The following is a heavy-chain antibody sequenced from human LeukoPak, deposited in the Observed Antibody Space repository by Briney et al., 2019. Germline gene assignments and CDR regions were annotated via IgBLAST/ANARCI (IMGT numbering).Heavy chain of an antibody. V-gene: IGHV3-66*01. J-gene: IGHJ4*02. Sequence: HAGGSLRLPCAASGFSVNGNYWHWVRQAPGKAPQWISIIYNDGKTRYADSVRGRFTFSRDNSKNTPYLQMDSLRAEDTAVYYCAGGDYPLSYWGQGSLVTVSS. CDR3: AGGDYPLSY. CDR1: GFSVNGNY. D-gene: IGHD4-17*01. CDR2: IYNDGKT.